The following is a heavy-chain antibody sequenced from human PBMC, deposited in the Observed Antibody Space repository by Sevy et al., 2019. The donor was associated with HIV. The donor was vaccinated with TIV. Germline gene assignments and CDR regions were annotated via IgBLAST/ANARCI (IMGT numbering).Heavy chain of an antibody. CDR2: ITPILGTV. J-gene: IGHJ4*02. V-gene: IGHV1-69*13. Sequence: ASVKVSCKASGGTFSSYGISWVRQAPGQGLEWMGGITPILGTVNYGQKFQGRVTITADESTKTAYVELSSLRSEDTAVYYCARGGGNGWYYFDYWGQETLVTVSS. CDR1: GGTFSSYG. CDR3: ARGGGNGWYYFDY. D-gene: IGHD6-19*01.